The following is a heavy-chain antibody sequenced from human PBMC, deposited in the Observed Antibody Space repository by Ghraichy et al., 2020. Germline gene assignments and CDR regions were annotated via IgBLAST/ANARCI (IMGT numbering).Heavy chain of an antibody. D-gene: IGHD5-12*01. CDR1: GDSISSGSISRGGSS. J-gene: IGHJ5*01. CDR3: AREAGGYDTDWFDT. V-gene: IGHV4-30-2*01. CDR2: IYESGST. Sequence: SETLSLTCAVSGDSISSGSISRGGSSWSWIRQPPGKGLEWIGYIYESGSTFYNPSLKSRVSFSLDRSKNQFSLSLTSVTAADTAVYYCAREAGGYDTDWFDTWGQGILVTVSS.